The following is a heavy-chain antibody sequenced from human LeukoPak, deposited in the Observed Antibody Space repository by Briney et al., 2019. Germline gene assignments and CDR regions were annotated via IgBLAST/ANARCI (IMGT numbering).Heavy chain of an antibody. CDR2: INPNSGGT. J-gene: IGHJ4*02. CDR1: GYTFTVYY. CDR3: ARVPTYYDILTGYYGTNQFDY. V-gene: IGHV1-2*02. D-gene: IGHD3-9*01. Sequence: ASVTVSCKASGYTFTVYYMHWVRQAPGQGLEWMGWINPNSGGTNYAQKFQCRVPMTRDTSISTAYMELSRLRSDDTAVYYCARVPTYYDILTGYYGTNQFDYWGQGTLVTVSS.